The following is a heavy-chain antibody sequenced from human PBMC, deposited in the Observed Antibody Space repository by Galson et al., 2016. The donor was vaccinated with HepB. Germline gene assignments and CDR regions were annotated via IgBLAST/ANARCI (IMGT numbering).Heavy chain of an antibody. D-gene: IGHD3-16*01. CDR3: AKDLWAHQYYFGMDV. V-gene: IGHV3-23*01. J-gene: IGHJ6*02. Sequence: SLRLSCAASGFSFSSYAMSWVRQAPGKGLEWVSGISGRGERIYHAHSVKGRLTISRDNSKNTLYLQMNSLRAEDTAVYYCAKDLWAHQYYFGMDVWGQGTTVTVSS. CDR2: ISGRGERI. CDR1: GFSFSSYA.